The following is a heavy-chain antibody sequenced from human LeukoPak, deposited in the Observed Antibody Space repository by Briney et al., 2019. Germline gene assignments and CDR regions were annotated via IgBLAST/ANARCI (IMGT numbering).Heavy chain of an antibody. V-gene: IGHV3-23*01. D-gene: IGHD3-16*01. J-gene: IGHJ6*03. CDR3: ATTGGDIYYYYMDV. Sequence: PGGSLRLSCAASGFTFSSYAMSWVRQAPGKGLEWVSGISGSGGRTYYADSVKGRFTISRDNSKNTLYLQMNSLRADDTAVYYCATTGGDIYYYYMDVWGKGTTVTISS. CDR2: ISGSGGRT. CDR1: GFTFSSYA.